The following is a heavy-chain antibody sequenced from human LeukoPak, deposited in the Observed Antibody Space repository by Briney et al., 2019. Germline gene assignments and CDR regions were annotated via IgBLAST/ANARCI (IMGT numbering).Heavy chain of an antibody. CDR3: ASTKQWLAFDI. D-gene: IGHD6-19*01. CDR2: IYYSGST. CDR1: GGSISSGGYS. J-gene: IGHJ3*02. V-gene: IGHV4-30-4*07. Sequence: PSQTLSLTCAVSGGSISSGGYSWSWIRQPPGKGLEWIGYIYYSGSTYYNPSLKSRVTISLDTSKNQFSLKLSSMTAADTAVYYCASTKQWLAFDIWGQGTTVTVSS.